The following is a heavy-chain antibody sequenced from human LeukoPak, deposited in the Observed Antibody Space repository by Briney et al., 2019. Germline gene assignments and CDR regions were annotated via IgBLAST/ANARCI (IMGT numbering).Heavy chain of an antibody. J-gene: IGHJ4*02. CDR1: GFTLSNFA. D-gene: IGHD2-21*01. Sequence: RTGGSLRLFCTASGFTLSNFAMSWVRRAPGKGLEWVSGYTGSVEYYAHSVKGRFTISRDNSQNTLYLQMNSLVAEDTPTYYCVRGSDLASYNELEYWGQGTVVTVSS. CDR3: VRGSDLASYNELEY. CDR2: YTGSVE. V-gene: IGHV3-23*01.